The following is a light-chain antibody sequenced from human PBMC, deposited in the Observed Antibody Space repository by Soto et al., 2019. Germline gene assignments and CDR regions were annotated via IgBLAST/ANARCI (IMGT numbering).Light chain of an antibody. CDR3: CSYAGSSTCV. Sequence: QSALTQPASVSGSPGQSITISCTGTSSDVGSYNLVSWYQQHPGKAPKLMIYEGSKRPSGVSNRFSGSKSGNTASLTISGLHAEDEADYYCCSYAGSSTCVFGTGTKVTVL. CDR2: EGS. CDR1: SSDVGSYNL. J-gene: IGLJ1*01. V-gene: IGLV2-23*01.